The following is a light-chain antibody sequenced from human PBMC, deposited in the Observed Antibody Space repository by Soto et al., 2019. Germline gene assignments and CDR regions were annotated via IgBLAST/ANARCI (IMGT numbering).Light chain of an antibody. J-gene: IGLJ3*02. Sequence: QSVLTQPPSASGTPGQRVTISCSGSSSNIGSNTVNWYQQLPGTAPKLLIYSYDQRPSGVPHRFSGSKSGTSASLAISGLQSGDEADYFCAAWDDSLNGWVFGGGTKLTVL. V-gene: IGLV1-44*01. CDR1: SSNIGSNT. CDR3: AAWDDSLNGWV. CDR2: SYD.